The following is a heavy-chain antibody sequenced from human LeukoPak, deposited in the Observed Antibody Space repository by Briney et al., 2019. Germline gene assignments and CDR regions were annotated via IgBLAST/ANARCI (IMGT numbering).Heavy chain of an antibody. CDR3: ATSALLGGYCSSTTCYPLAFDI. D-gene: IGHD2-2*01. Sequence: GGSLRLSCAAAGFTFSYYYMSWIRQAPGMGLDWVSYISSIGSTIYYADSVKGRFTISRDNAKNSLYLQMNSLRAEDTAVYYCATSALLGGYCSSTTCYPLAFDIWGQGTMVTVSS. CDR2: ISSIGSTI. V-gene: IGHV3-11*04. J-gene: IGHJ3*02. CDR1: GFTFSYYY.